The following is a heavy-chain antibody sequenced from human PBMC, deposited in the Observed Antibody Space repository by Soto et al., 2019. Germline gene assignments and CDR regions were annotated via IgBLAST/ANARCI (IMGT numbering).Heavy chain of an antibody. CDR3: AREDINCGGDCFSL. D-gene: IGHD2-21*02. CDR1: GFTFSSYE. CDR2: ISTSGNSI. Sequence: PRLSCAASGFTFSSYEMNWVRQAPGRGLEWISYISTSGNSIYYADSVRGRFTVSRDSAKNSLYLQMNSLRAEDTAVYYCAREDINCGGDCFSLWGQGTLVTVSS. J-gene: IGHJ4*02. V-gene: IGHV3-48*03.